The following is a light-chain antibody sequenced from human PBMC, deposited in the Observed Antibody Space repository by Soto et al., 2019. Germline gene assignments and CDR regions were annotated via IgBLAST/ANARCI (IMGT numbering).Light chain of an antibody. V-gene: IGKV3-20*01. Sequence: EIVLTQSPGTLSLSPGERATLSCRASQSISDNYLAWFQQKPGQAPRLLIYGASSGATGIPDRFSGSGSGTDFTLTINRLEPEDFAMYYCQQDGSLPFTFGPGTKLDI. J-gene: IGKJ3*01. CDR1: QSISDNY. CDR3: QQDGSLPFT. CDR2: GAS.